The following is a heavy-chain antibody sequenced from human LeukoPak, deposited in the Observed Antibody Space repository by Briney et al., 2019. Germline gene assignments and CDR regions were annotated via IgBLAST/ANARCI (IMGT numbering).Heavy chain of an antibody. V-gene: IGHV1-24*01. CDR1: GYSLSDLN. CDR3: ATRSGDFWSGFEN. D-gene: IGHD3-3*01. Sequence: ASVKVSCKVSGYSLSDLNIQWVRQAPGKGLECMGGFDPEQATTIYAQNFQGRLTMTEEMSTDTVYMELSSLTSEDTAVYYCATRSGDFWSGFENWGQGTLVTVSS. J-gene: IGHJ4*02. CDR2: FDPEQATT.